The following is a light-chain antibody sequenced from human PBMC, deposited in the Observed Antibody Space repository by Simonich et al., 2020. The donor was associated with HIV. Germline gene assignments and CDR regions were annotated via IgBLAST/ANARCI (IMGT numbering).Light chain of an antibody. CDR1: QSVLYSSNTKNY. J-gene: IGKJ2*01. CDR2: WAS. V-gene: IGKV4-1*01. Sequence: DIVMTQSPDSLAVSLGERATINCKSSQSVLYSSNTKNYLAWYQQKPGPPPKLLIYWASTRESGVPDRFSGSGSGTDFTLTISSLQAEDVAVYYCQQYYSTPRTFGQGTKLEIK. CDR3: QQYYSTPRT.